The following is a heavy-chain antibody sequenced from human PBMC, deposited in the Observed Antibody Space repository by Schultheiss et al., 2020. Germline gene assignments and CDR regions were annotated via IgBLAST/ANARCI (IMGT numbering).Heavy chain of an antibody. V-gene: IGHV4-34*01. J-gene: IGHJ3*02. CDR3: ARGPPRYGDYYAFDI. CDR2: INHSGST. D-gene: IGHD4-17*01. CDR1: GGSFSGYY. Sequence: SATLSLTCAVYGGSFSGYYWSWIRQPPGKGLEWIGEINHSGSTYYNPSLKSRVTISVDTSKNQFSLKLSSVTAADTAVYYCARGPPRYGDYYAFDIWGQGTMVTVSS.